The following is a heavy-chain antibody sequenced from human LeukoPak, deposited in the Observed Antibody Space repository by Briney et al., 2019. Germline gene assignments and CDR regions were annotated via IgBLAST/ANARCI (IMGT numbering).Heavy chain of an antibody. Sequence: EASVTVSYKPSVYTFTDYFLHWVPQTPRERRGRMAWMEPESGAIHYAQNFRGNVNLHREMPINTAYMEVSSLRCEDTGVYYCVRDIRPRMESFVYWLRGTLV. CDR2: MEPESGAI. D-gene: IGHD1-1*01. J-gene: IGHJ4*02. V-gene: IGHV1-2*03. CDR3: VRDIRPRMESFVY. CDR1: VYTFTDYF.